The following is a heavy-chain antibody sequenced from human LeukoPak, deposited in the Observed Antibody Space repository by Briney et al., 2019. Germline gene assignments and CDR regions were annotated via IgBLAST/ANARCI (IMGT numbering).Heavy chain of an antibody. D-gene: IGHD1-26*01. CDR1: GDSISSGGYY. CDR3: ARERGSYSVTFDY. Sequence: PSETLSLTCTVSGDSISSGGYYWSWIRQHPGKGLEWIGYIYYSGTTTYNPSLKSRVTISVDTSKNQFSLNLSSVTAADTAVYYCARERGSYSVTFDYWGQGTLVTVSS. J-gene: IGHJ4*02. CDR2: IYYSGTT. V-gene: IGHV4-31*03.